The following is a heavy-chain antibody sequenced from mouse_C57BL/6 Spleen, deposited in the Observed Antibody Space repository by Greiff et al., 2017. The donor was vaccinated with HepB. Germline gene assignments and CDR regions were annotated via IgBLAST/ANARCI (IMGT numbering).Heavy chain of an antibody. CDR2: IDPSDSYT. D-gene: IGHD2-1*01. J-gene: IGHJ2*01. Sequence: QVQLQQPGAELVMPGASVKLTCKASGYTFTSYWMHWVKQRPGQGLEWIGEIDPSDSYTNYNQKFKGKSTLTVDKSSSTAYMQLSSLTSEDSAVYYCARIEYYGNYVGYWGQDTTLTVSS. CDR3: ARIEYYGNYVGY. CDR1: GYTFTSYW. V-gene: IGHV1-69*01.